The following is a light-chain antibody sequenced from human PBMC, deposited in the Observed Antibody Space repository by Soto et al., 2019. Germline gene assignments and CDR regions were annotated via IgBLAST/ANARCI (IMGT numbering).Light chain of an antibody. J-gene: IGKJ1*01. CDR1: QTVSNSY. CDR2: DAS. Sequence: EIVLTQSPGTLSLSPGERATLSCRASQTVSNSYLAWYQQKPGQAPRLLIFDASTRATVIPDRFSGSVSGTDFTLTISRLEPEGFAVYYCQQYGSSPQTFGQGTKVEIK. CDR3: QQYGSSPQT. V-gene: IGKV3-20*01.